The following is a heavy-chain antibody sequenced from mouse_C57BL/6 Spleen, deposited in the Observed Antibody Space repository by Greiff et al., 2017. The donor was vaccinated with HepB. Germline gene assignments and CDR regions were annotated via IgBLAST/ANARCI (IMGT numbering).Heavy chain of an antibody. CDR2: INPNNGGT. Sequence: EVQLQQSGPELVKPGASVKISCKASGYTFTDYYMNWVKQSHGKSLEWIGDINPNNGGTSYNQKFKGKATLTVDKYSSTAYMELRSLTSEDSAVYYWAREVSYGSSVMDYWGQGTSVTVSS. CDR1: GYTFTDYY. V-gene: IGHV1-26*01. J-gene: IGHJ4*01. D-gene: IGHD1-1*01. CDR3: AREVSYGSSVMDY.